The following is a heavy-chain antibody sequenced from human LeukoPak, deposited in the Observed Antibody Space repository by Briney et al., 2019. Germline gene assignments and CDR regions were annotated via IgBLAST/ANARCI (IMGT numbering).Heavy chain of an antibody. V-gene: IGHV1-69-2*01. CDR1: GYTFTTYY. Sequence: ASVKVSCKASGYTFTTYYMHWVQQAPGKGLEWVGRVDPEDGETIYAEKFQGRVTITADTSTDTAYMELSSLRSENTAVYYCATELWGGSTRVINWGQGTLVTVSS. CDR3: ATELWGGSTRVIN. J-gene: IGHJ4*02. D-gene: IGHD3-16*01. CDR2: VDPEDGET.